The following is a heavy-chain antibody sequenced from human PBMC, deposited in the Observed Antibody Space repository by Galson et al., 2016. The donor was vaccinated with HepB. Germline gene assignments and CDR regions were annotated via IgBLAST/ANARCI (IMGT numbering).Heavy chain of an antibody. CDR1: GFTFSSYS. J-gene: IGHJ6*02. D-gene: IGHD6-13*01. CDR2: ISTRTSYI. V-gene: IGHV3-21*01. CDR3: ARASSSSSWYLPGYYYDMDV. Sequence: ASGFTFSSYSMNWVRQVPGKGLEWVSSISTRTSYIDYADSVKGRFTISRDNAKNSLYLQMNSLRAEDTAVYYCARASSSSSWYLPGYYYDMDVWGQGTTVTVSS.